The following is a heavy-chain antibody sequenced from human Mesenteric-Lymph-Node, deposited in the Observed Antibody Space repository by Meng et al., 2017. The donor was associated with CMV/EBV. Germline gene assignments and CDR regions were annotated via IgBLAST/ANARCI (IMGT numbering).Heavy chain of an antibody. D-gene: IGHD6-6*01. J-gene: IGHJ3*02. CDR2: IIPIFGTA. CDR3: ARGARVAARVGAFDI. CDR1: GGTFSTYG. Sequence: SVKVSCKASGGTFSTYGITWVRQAPGQGLEWMGGIIPIFGTANYAQKFQGRVMITTDESTSTAYMELSSLRSEDTAVYFCARGARVAARVGAFDIWGRGTMVTVSS. V-gene: IGHV1-69*05.